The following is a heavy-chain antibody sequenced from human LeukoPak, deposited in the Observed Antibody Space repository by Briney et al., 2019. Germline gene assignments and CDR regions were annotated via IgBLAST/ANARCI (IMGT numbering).Heavy chain of an antibody. CDR1: GYTFTGYY. V-gene: IGHV1-2*02. J-gene: IGHJ4*02. CDR3: ARGISVAVAGIGDY. Sequence: ASVKVSCKASGYTFTGYYMHWVRQAPGQGLEWMGWINPNSGGTNYAQKFQGRVTMTRDTSISTAYMELSRLRSDDTAVYYCARGISVAVAGIGDYWSQGTLVTVSS. CDR2: INPNSGGT. D-gene: IGHD6-19*01.